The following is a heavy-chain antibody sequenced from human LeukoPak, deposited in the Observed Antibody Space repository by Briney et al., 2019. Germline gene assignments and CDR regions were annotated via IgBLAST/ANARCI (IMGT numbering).Heavy chain of an antibody. CDR2: ISGSGSIT. CDR1: GFTFSNFA. CDR3: AKRVVLAALLPGPFDY. J-gene: IGHJ4*02. D-gene: IGHD2-15*01. V-gene: IGHV3-23*01. Sequence: PGGSLRLSCAVSGFTFSNFAMCWVRQAPGKGLEWVSSISGSGSITYYADSVKGRFTISRDNSKNILYLQMSSLRAEDTALYYCAKRVVLAALLPGPFDYWGQGTLVTVSS.